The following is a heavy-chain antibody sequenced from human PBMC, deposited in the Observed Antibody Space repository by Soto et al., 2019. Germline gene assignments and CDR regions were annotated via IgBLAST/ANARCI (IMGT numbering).Heavy chain of an antibody. J-gene: IGHJ3*02. CDR1: GGSISSYY. Sequence: PSETLSLTCTVSGGSISSYYWSWIRQPPGKGLEWIGYIYYSGSTNYNPSLKSRVTISVDTSKNQFSLKLSSVTAADTAVYYCARVLLWFEEPTDAFDIWGQGTMVTVSS. V-gene: IGHV4-59*08. CDR2: IYYSGST. D-gene: IGHD3-10*01. CDR3: ARVLLWFEEPTDAFDI.